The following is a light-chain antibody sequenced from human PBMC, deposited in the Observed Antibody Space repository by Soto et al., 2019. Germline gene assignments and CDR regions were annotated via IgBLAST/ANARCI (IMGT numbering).Light chain of an antibody. CDR2: AAS. CDR3: QKYNSAPWT. J-gene: IGKJ1*01. V-gene: IGKV1-27*01. Sequence: DIQMTQSPSSLSASVGDRVTITCRASQGISNYLAWYQQKPGTVPKLLISAASTLQTGVPSRFRGGGSGTDFTLNISSLQPEDVATYYCQKYNSAPWTFGQGTKVDIK. CDR1: QGISNY.